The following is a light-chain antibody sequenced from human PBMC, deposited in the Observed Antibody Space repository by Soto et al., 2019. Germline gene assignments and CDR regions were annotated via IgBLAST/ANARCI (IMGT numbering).Light chain of an antibody. J-gene: IGKJ1*01. CDR3: QHYETYSST. V-gene: IGKV1-5*01. CDR2: DAS. CDR1: QSISAW. Sequence: DIQMILYPSPLSASLGDTVTVTCRASQSISAWLAWYQQKPGKAPKLLIYDASNLESGVPSRFSGGGSGTDFTLTISSLQPDDSATYYCQHYETYSSTFGQGTKVDIK.